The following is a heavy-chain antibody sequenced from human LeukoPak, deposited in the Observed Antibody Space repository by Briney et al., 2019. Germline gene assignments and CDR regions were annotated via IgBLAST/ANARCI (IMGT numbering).Heavy chain of an antibody. V-gene: IGHV5-51*01. D-gene: IGHD4-17*01. CDR2: IYPGDSDT. CDR3: ARYGDYSARD. CDR1: GYRFTSYW. Sequence: GEPLKISFKGFGYRFTSYWIGWVRPMPGKGLEWMGIIYPGDSDTRYSPSFQGQVTISADKSISTAYLQWSSLKASDTAMYYCARYGDYSARDWGQGTLVTVSS. J-gene: IGHJ4*02.